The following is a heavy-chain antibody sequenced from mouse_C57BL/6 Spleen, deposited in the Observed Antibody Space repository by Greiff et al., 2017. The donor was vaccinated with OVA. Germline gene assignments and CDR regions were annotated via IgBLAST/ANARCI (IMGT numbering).Heavy chain of an antibody. J-gene: IGHJ4*01. CDR1: GYTFTSYW. V-gene: IGHV1-61*01. Sequence: QVQLKQPGAELVRPGSSVTLSCKASGYTFTSYWLDWVKQRPGQGLEWIGNIYPSDSETHYNQKFKDKATLTVDKSSSTAYLQLSSLTSEDSAVYYCARGDTTVVEAMDYWGQGTSVTVSS. CDR3: ARGDTTVVEAMDY. D-gene: IGHD1-1*01. CDR2: IYPSDSET.